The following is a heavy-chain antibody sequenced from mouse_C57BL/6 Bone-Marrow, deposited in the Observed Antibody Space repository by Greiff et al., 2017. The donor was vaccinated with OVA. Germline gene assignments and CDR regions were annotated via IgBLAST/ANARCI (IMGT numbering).Heavy chain of an antibody. CDR3: ARGDYDWYFDV. D-gene: IGHD2-4*01. J-gene: IGHJ1*03. CDR1: GYSFTDYY. V-gene: IGHV1-39*01. CDR2: INPNYGTT. Sequence: VQLQQSGPELVKPGASVTISCTASGYSFTDYYMNWVKQSTGKSLEWIGVINPNYGTTSYNQKFKGKATLTVDQSSSTANMQLNSLTTEDSAVYYCARGDYDWYFDVWGTGTTVTVSS.